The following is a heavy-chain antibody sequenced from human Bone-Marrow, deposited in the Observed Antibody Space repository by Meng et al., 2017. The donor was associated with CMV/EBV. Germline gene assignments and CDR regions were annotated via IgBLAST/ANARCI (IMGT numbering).Heavy chain of an antibody. D-gene: IGHD3-10*02. CDR1: GYTLTELS. V-gene: IGHV1-24*01. CDR3: ARAPRLYVRGPYYYYGMDV. J-gene: IGHJ6*02. Sequence: ASVKVSCKVSGYTLTELSRHWVRQAPGKGLEWMGGFDPEDGETIYAQKFQGRVTITADKSTSTAYMELSSLRSEDTDVYYCARAPRLYVRGPYYYYGMDVWGQGTTVTVSS. CDR2: FDPEDGET.